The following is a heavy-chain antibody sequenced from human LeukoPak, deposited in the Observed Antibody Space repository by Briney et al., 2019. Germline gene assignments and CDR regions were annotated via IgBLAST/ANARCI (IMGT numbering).Heavy chain of an antibody. CDR2: IYFSGST. Sequence: SETLSLTCTVSGGSISGYYWSWLRQPPGKGLEWIGYIYFSGSTNYNPSLKSRVTVSVDTSKNQFSLKLSSVTAADTAVYYCARERYCAGGVCYNWFDPWGQGTLVTVSS. CDR3: ARERYCAGGVCYNWFDP. J-gene: IGHJ5*02. CDR1: GGSISGYY. D-gene: IGHD2-8*02. V-gene: IGHV4-59*01.